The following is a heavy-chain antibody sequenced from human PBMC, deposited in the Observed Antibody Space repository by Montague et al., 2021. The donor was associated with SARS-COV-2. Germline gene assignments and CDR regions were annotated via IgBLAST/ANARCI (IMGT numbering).Heavy chain of an antibody. D-gene: IGHD3-22*01. Sequence: SETLSLTCTVSGGSVSSSPYYWGWIRQPPGKGLEWIGEINHSGSTNYDPSLKSRVTTSVDTSKNQFSLKLTSVTAADTAVYYCARGPRITMIVVVITDIWFDPWGQGTLVTVSS. J-gene: IGHJ5*02. CDR1: GGSVSSSPYY. V-gene: IGHV4-39*07. CDR3: ARGPRITMIVVVITDIWFDP. CDR2: INHSGST.